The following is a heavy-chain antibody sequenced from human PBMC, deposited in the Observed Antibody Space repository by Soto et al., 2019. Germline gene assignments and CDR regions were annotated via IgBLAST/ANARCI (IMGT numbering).Heavy chain of an antibody. D-gene: IGHD7-27*01. V-gene: IGHV3-21*01. CDR2: ITSNSNYI. CDR3: ARDRMLPGVDWRLWFFDL. CDR1: GFTFSNYN. Sequence: EVQLVESGGGLVKPGGSLRLSCAASGFTFSNYNVNWVRQAPGKGLEWVSSITSNSNYINYGDSVKGRFTISRDNAKNSLYLQMNSLRAEDTAVYYCARDRMLPGVDWRLWFFDLWGRGTLVTVSS. J-gene: IGHJ2*01.